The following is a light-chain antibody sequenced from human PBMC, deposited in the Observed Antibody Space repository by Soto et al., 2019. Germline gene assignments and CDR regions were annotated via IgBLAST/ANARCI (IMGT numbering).Light chain of an antibody. J-gene: IGKJ2*01. CDR2: KAS. CDR3: QQYKSYFYT. Sequence: DLQMTQSPSTLSASVGDRVTLICRASQSIGYWLAWYQQKPGKAPKVLIHKASSLASGVPSRFSGSGSGTQFPLTISSLQPDDFATYYCQQYKSYFYTFGQGTKLEI. V-gene: IGKV1-5*03. CDR1: QSIGYW.